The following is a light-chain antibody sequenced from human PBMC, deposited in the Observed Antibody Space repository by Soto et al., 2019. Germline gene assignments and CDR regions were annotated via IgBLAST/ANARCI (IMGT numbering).Light chain of an antibody. Sequence: QSVLTQPPSVSGAPGQRGTIPCTGGSSKIGAGYDVHWYLQLPGTAPKLLIYGNTNRPSGVPDRFSGSKSGPSASLAITGLQAEDEADYYCQSHDSSLHASVFGTGTKVTVL. J-gene: IGLJ1*01. CDR2: GNT. V-gene: IGLV1-40*01. CDR1: SSKIGAGYD. CDR3: QSHDSSLHASV.